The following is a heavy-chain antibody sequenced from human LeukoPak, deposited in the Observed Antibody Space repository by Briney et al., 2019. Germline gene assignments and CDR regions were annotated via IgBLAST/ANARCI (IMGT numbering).Heavy chain of an antibody. D-gene: IGHD3-10*02. V-gene: IGHV3-48*03. CDR3: AELAITMIGGV. J-gene: IGHJ6*04. CDR2: ISSSGSTM. CDR1: GFTSSGYE. Sequence: GGSLRSSGAAPGFTSSGYEMNGVRQAPGKGLEWVSYISSSGSTMYYADSVKDRFTISRDNAKNSLYLQMNSLRAEDTAVYYCAELAITMIGGVWGKGTTVTISS.